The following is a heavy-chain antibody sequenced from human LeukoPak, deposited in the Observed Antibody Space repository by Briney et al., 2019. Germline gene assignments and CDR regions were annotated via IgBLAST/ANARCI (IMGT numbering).Heavy chain of an antibody. Sequence: GGSLRLSCAAPGFTFSSYWMHWVRQAPGKGLVWVSRINSDGSSTSYADSVKGRFTISRDNAKNTLYLQMNSLRAEDTAVYYCASSKVNFWSGYPVDCWGQGTLVTVSS. CDR3: ASSKVNFWSGYPVDC. V-gene: IGHV3-74*01. CDR1: GFTFSSYW. D-gene: IGHD3-3*01. J-gene: IGHJ4*02. CDR2: INSDGSST.